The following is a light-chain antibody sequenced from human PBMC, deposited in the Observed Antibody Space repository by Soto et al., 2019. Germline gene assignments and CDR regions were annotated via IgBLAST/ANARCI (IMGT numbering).Light chain of an antibody. CDR3: AAWDDSLSGYV. CDR1: SSNIGSRY. V-gene: IGLV1-47*01. J-gene: IGLJ1*01. CDR2: KNN. Sequence: QSVLTQPPSASGTPGQRVTISCSGSSSNIGSRYVLWYQQLPGTPPKLLIYKNNQRPSGVPDRFSGSESGTSASLAISGLRSEDEADHYCAAWDDSLSGYVVGTGTKVTVL.